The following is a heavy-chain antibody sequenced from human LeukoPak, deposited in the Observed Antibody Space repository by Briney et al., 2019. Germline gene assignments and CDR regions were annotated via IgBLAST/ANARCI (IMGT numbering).Heavy chain of an antibody. D-gene: IGHD2-15*01. CDR2: ISGSGGST. CDR3: ARDLEDCSGGSCYSWFDP. CDR1: GFTFSSYA. J-gene: IGHJ5*02. Sequence: GGSLRLSCAASGFTFSSYAMSWVRQAPGKGLEWVSAISGSGGSTYYADSVKGRFTISRDNSKNTLYLQMNSLGAEDTAVYYCARDLEDCSGGSCYSWFDPWGQGTLVTVSS. V-gene: IGHV3-23*01.